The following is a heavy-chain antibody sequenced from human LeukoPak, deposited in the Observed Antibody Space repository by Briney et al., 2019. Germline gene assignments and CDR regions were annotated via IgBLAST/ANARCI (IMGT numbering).Heavy chain of an antibody. D-gene: IGHD3-10*01. Sequence: PSQTLSLTCTVSGGSISSGSYYWSWIRQPAGKGLEWIGRIYTSGSTNYNPSLESRVTISVDTSKNQFSLKLSSVTAADTAVYYCARVGRIYGSGSYYDYWGQGTLVTVSS. CDR1: GGSISSGSYY. J-gene: IGHJ4*02. CDR2: IYTSGST. V-gene: IGHV4-61*02. CDR3: ARVGRIYGSGSYYDY.